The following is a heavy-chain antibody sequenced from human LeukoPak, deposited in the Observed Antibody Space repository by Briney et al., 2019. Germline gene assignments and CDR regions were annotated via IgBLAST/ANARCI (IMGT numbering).Heavy chain of an antibody. J-gene: IGHJ4*02. D-gene: IGHD3-22*01. V-gene: IGHV4-59*01. CDR2: IYYSGST. CDR3: ARRGYYYDSSGYYYFDY. Sequence: ASETLSLTCTVSGGSISSYYWSWIRQPPGKGLEWIGYIYYSGSTNYNPSLKSRVTISVDTSKNQFSLKLSSVTAADTAVYYCARRGYYYDSSGYYYFDYWGQGTLVTVSS. CDR1: GGSISSYY.